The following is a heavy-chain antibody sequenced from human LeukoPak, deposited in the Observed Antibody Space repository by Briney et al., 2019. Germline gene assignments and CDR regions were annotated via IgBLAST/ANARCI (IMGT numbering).Heavy chain of an antibody. CDR3: ARDKSGTFDY. V-gene: IGHV3-74*01. J-gene: IGHJ4*02. D-gene: IGHD3-10*01. CDR2: INSDESST. Sequence: GGSLRLSCAASGFTFSSYWMDWVRQVPGKGLVWVSRINSDESSTNYADSVKGRFTISRDNPKNTLYLQMNSLRAGDTAVYYCARDKSGTFDYWGQGTLVTASS. CDR1: GFTFSSYW.